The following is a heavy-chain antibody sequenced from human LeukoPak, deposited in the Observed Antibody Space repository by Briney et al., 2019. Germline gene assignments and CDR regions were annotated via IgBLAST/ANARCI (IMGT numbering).Heavy chain of an antibody. CDR3: ARGGYSYGQRY. CDR2: INHSGST. Sequence: SETLSLTCAVYGGSFSGYYWSWIRQPPGKGLEWIGEINHSGSTNYNPSLKSRVTIPVDTSKNQFSLKLSSVTAADTAVYYCARGGYSYGQRYWGQGTLVTVSS. V-gene: IGHV4-34*01. J-gene: IGHJ4*02. D-gene: IGHD5-18*01. CDR1: GGSFSGYY.